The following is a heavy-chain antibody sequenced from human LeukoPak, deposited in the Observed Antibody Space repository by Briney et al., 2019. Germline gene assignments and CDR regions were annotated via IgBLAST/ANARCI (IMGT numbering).Heavy chain of an antibody. CDR3: ARTYYYDSSGYYYDY. V-gene: IGHV3-74*01. Sequence: GSLRLSCAASGFTFSSYWMHWVRQAPGKGLVWVSRINSDGSSTSYADSVKGRFTISRDNAKNTLYLQMNSLRAEDTAVYYCARTYYYDSSGYYYDYWGQGTLVTVSS. D-gene: IGHD3-22*01. CDR1: GFTFSSYW. J-gene: IGHJ4*02. CDR2: INSDGSST.